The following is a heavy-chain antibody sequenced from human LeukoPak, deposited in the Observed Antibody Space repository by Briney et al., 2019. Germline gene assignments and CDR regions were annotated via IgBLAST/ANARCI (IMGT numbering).Heavy chain of an antibody. Sequence: ASETLSLTCTVSGGSISSHSWSWIRQPPGKGLEWIGYIYYIGSTNYNPSLKSRVTISVDTSKNQISLKLSSVTAAETAVYYCARHRDSSSWYFDYWGRGTLVTVSS. CDR3: ARHRDSSSWYFDY. V-gene: IGHV4-59*08. CDR1: GGSISSHS. J-gene: IGHJ4*02. D-gene: IGHD6-13*01. CDR2: IYYIGST.